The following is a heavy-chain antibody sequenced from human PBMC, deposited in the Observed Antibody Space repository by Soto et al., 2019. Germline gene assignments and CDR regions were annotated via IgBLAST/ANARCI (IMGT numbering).Heavy chain of an antibody. J-gene: IGHJ4*02. CDR1: GYTFTSYG. CDR2: ISAYNGNT. Sequence: GASVKVSCKASGYTFTSYGISWVRQAPGQGLEWMGWISAYNGNTNYAQKLQGRVTMTTDTSTSTAYMELRSLRSDDTAVYYCARDDQEGYYDILTGYFPFDYWGQGTLVTVSS. CDR3: ARDDQEGYYDILTGYFPFDY. V-gene: IGHV1-18*01. D-gene: IGHD3-9*01.